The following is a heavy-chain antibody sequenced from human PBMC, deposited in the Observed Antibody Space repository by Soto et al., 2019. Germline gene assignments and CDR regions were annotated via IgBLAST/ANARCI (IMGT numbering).Heavy chain of an antibody. Sequence: EVQLLESGGGLVQPGGSLRLSCAASGFTFSNYAMSWVRQAPGKGLEWVSGISGSGSSIYYADSVKRRFTISRDNSKNLLYLQMNSLRSEDTAVYYCAKGGDSSSWKNWFDPWGQGTLVTASS. D-gene: IGHD6-13*01. CDR3: AKGGDSSSWKNWFDP. CDR2: ISGSGSSI. V-gene: IGHV3-23*01. J-gene: IGHJ5*02. CDR1: GFTFSNYA.